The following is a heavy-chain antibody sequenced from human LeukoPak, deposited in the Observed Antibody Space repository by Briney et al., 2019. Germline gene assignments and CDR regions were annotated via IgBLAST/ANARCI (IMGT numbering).Heavy chain of an antibody. V-gene: IGHV1-18*01. D-gene: IGHD3-22*01. CDR3: AKTRDTRLNEY. CDR1: GYIFINYG. Sequence: AAVKLLYKASGYIFINYGISWVRQAPGQGLEWMGWISPYNRHTNYAPNFQDRLTMTTDTSTSTAYMELRSLRTDDTAVYYFAKTRDTRLNEYWGQGSLLTVSS. CDR2: ISPYNRHT. J-gene: IGHJ4*02.